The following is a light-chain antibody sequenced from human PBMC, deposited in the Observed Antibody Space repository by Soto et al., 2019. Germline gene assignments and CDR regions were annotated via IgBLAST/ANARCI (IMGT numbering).Light chain of an antibody. J-gene: IGLJ1*01. CDR3: TLNTRSRPHV. V-gene: IGLV2-14*03. Sequence: QSVLTQPASVSGSPGQSITISCTGTSIDVGAYNYVSWYQQHPGNAPKLIIYEVNNRPAGVPNRFSGFKSSNPSSLTISGIQAEDAADFYYTLNTRSRPHVFGTGTKSTVL. CDR1: SIDVGAYNY. CDR2: EVN.